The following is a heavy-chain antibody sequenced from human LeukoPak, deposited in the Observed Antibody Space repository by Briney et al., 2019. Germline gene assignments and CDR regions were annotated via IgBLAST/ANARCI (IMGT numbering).Heavy chain of an antibody. CDR2: IRYDGSNK. D-gene: IGHD5-12*01. CDR1: GFTFSSYG. Sequence: PAGGSLRLSCAASGFTFSSYGMHWVRQAPGKGLEWVAFIRYDGSNKYYTDSVKGRFTISRDNSKNTLYLQMNSLRAEDTAVYYCARVEASGYDYGAFDYWGQGTLVTVSS. J-gene: IGHJ4*02. V-gene: IGHV3-30*02. CDR3: ARVEASGYDYGAFDY.